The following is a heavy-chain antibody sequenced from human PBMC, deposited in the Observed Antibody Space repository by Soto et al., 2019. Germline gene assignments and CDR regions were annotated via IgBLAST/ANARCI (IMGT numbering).Heavy chain of an antibody. Sequence: QVQLVESGGASVKPGGSLRLSCAASGFTFSGYYMSWIRQAPGKGLEWVAWIESTVTYTNYADSVKGRFTISRDNSKNSLYLKMNSLRAEDTALYYCVRELGGLDVWGRGTTVTVPS. CDR1: GFTFSGYY. CDR3: VRELGGLDV. V-gene: IGHV3-11*05. CDR2: IESTVTYT. J-gene: IGHJ6*02. D-gene: IGHD6-25*01.